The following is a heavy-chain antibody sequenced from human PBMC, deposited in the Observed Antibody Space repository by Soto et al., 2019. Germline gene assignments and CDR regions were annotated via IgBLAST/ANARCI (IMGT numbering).Heavy chain of an antibody. Sequence: TFTSYYMPWVRQAPGQGLEWMGIINPSGGSTSYAQKFQGRVTMTRDTSTSTVYMELSSLRSEDTAVYYVVKEVGPRHDAFDIWGQGTMDTGSS. CDR2: INPSGGST. D-gene: IGHD1-26*01. J-gene: IGHJ3*02. CDR1: TFTSYY. V-gene: IGHV1-46*01. CDR3: VKEVGPRHDAFDI.